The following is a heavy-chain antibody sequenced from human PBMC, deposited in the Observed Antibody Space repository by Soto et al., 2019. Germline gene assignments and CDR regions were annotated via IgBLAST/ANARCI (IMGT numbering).Heavy chain of an antibody. Sequence: GGSLRLSCAASGFTVSYYSMNWVRQAPGKGLEWVSFISSSSSYIYYADSVKGRFTISRDNAKNSLYLQMNSLRAEDTAVYYCARFQGFGVVRGLNWFDPWGQGTLVTVSS. V-gene: IGHV3-21*01. CDR1: GFTVSYYS. D-gene: IGHD3-3*01. CDR2: ISSSSSYI. CDR3: ARFQGFGVVRGLNWFDP. J-gene: IGHJ5*02.